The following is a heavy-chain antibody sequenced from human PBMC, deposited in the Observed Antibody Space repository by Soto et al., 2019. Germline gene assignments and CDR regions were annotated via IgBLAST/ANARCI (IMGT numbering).Heavy chain of an antibody. J-gene: IGHJ6*02. V-gene: IGHV3-23*01. CDR3: TKSRRGILMVYGFGGMDV. D-gene: IGHD2-8*01. CDR2: ISGSGDGT. CDR1: GFTVNSHA. Sequence: GSLRLSCASSGFTVNSHAMSWVRQAPGKGLEWVASISGSGDGTYYGDSVKGRFTISRDSSSSTLYLQMNNLRGEDTAVYFCTKSRRGILMVYGFGGMDVWGQGTTGTVSS.